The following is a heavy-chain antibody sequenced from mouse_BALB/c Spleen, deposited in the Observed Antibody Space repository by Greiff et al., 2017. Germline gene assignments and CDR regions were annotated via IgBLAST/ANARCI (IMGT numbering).Heavy chain of an antibody. Sequence: QVQLKESGAELVRPGSSVKISCKASGYAFSSYWMNWVKQRPGQGLEWIGQIYPGDGDTNYNGKFKGKATLTADKSSSTAYMQLSSLTSEDSAVYFCARGDWVAYWGQGTLVTVSA. CDR1: GYAFSSYW. CDR3: ARGDWVAY. J-gene: IGHJ3*01. CDR2: IYPGDGDT. V-gene: IGHV1-80*01.